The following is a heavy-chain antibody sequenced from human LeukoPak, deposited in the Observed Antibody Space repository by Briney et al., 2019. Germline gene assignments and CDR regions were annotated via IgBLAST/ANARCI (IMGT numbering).Heavy chain of an antibody. CDR3: ARDSNFGVVYYYYYMDV. CDR1: GGTFDDYG. CDR2: INWNGGST. D-gene: IGHD3-3*01. Sequence: GGTLRLSCAASGGTFDDYGRRWGGQAPGEGGEGGTGINWNGGSTDYAESVKGRFTISRDNAKNSLYLKMNSVRAEDTALYHCARDSNFGVVYYYYYMDVWGKGTTVTVSS. J-gene: IGHJ6*03. V-gene: IGHV3-20*01.